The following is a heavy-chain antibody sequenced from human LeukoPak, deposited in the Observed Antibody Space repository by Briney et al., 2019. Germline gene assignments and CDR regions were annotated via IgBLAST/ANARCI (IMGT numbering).Heavy chain of an antibody. J-gene: IGHJ4*02. V-gene: IGHV4-34*01. D-gene: IGHD7-27*01. CDR2: INHSGNT. Sequence: SETLSLTCAVYGGSFSGYYWSWIRQPPGKGLEWIGEINHSGNTNYNPSIKSRVTISVDTSKNQYSLKLSSETAADAAVYYCARGLGIFDYWGQGTLVTVSS. CDR1: GGSFSGYY. CDR3: ARGLGIFDY.